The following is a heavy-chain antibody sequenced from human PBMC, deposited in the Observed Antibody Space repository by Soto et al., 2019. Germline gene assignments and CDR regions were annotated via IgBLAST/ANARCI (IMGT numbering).Heavy chain of an antibody. CDR3: ARNYGSGTYYNWFDP. J-gene: IGHJ5*02. V-gene: IGHV1-18*01. CDR1: GYTFTTYG. CDR2: ISAYNGNT. Sequence: ASVKVSCKASGYTFTTYGISWVRQAPGQGLEWMGWISAYNGNTNYTQKLQGRVTMTTDTSTSTTYMELRSLRSDDTAVYYCARNYGSGTYYNWFDPWGQGTLVTVSS. D-gene: IGHD3-10*01.